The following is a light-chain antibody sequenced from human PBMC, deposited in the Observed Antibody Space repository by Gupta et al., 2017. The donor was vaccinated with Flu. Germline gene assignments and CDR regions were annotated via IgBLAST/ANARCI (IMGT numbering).Light chain of an antibody. Sequence: QSALTQPASVSGSPGQSITISCTGTSRDVGGYKYVSWYQQHPGKAPKLMIYEVSNRPSGVSNRFSGYKAGTNASPQTSGLQAEEEADDYCSYSKSSSTLRVFGGGTKMTVI. CDR2: EVS. J-gene: IGLJ3*02. CDR3: SYSKSSSTLRV. V-gene: IGLV2-14*01. CDR1: SRDVGGYKY.